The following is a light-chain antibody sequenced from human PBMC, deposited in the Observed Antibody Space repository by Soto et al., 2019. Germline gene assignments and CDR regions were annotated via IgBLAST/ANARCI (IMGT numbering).Light chain of an antibody. V-gene: IGKV3-11*01. CDR1: QSFRGL. CDR3: QQRHMWPIT. J-gene: IGKJ5*01. CDR2: DAY. Sequence: GLTQSPVSLSLSQGERATLSCRASQSFRGLLAWYQQKPGQAPRLLIYDAYNRATGIPPRFSGRGSGTDFTLTLCSLEPEDSVVYYCQQRHMWPITFGLGTRLEIK.